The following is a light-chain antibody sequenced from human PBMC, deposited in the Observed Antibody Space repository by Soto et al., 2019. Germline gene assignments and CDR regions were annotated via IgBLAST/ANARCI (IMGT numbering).Light chain of an antibody. CDR3: QQYSDWPRVT. V-gene: IGKV3-15*01. Sequence: EVVMTQSPATLSVSPGERATLSCRASQSVGSKVDWYLHKPGQAPRLLIHGASTRATDIPARFSGSGSGTEFTLTISSLQSEDVAVYYCQQYSDWPRVTFGGGTKVEI. CDR2: GAS. J-gene: IGKJ4*01. CDR1: QSVGSK.